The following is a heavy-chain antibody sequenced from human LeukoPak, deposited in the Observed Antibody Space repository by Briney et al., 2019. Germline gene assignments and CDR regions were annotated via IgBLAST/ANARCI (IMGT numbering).Heavy chain of an antibody. J-gene: IGHJ4*02. CDR1: GFTFSTYN. V-gene: IGHV3-48*01. Sequence: PGGSLRLSCAASGFTFSTYNMNWVRQAPGKGLEWVSYISSSSGTIYYADSVQGRFTISRDNAKNSLYLQMNSLRAEDTAVYYCARRLTASGKHYFDCWGQGNLVTVSS. CDR3: ARRLTASGKHYFDC. CDR2: ISSSSGTI. D-gene: IGHD6-13*01.